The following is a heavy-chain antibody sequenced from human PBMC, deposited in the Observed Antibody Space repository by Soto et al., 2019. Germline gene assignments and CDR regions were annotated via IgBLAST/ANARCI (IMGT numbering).Heavy chain of an antibody. J-gene: IGHJ4*02. V-gene: IGHV3-21*01. CDR2: VSSGSSYI. CDR1: GFTFSLYA. D-gene: IGHD3-22*01. CDR3: VRARATDSRPDY. Sequence: PGRSLSLSCAASGFTFSLYAMIWVRQAPGKGLEWVSSVSSGSSYIYSADSLKGRFTISRDDAKNSLYLQMNSLRADDTAIYYCVRARATDSRPDYWGQGSLVTVSS.